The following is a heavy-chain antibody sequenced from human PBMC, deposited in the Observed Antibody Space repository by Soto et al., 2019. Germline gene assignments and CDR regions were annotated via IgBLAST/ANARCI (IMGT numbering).Heavy chain of an antibody. CDR2: VNPSGGHT. J-gene: IGHJ4*02. CDR3: ARGGHVVVVTAALDY. V-gene: IGHV1-46*01. D-gene: IGHD2-21*02. CDR1: GDTFSDYY. Sequence: QVQLMQSGAEVKKPGASVKVSCKASGDTFSDYYIHWVRQAPGQGLEWMGTVNPSGGHTTYSQHFLGRVTKTRDKSPSPPHKELNSLASGDTAVYYRARGGHVVVVTAALDYWGQGTLVTVSS.